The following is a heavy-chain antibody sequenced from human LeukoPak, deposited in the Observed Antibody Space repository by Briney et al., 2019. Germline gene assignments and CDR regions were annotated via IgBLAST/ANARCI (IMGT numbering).Heavy chain of an antibody. V-gene: IGHV4-59*01. Sequence: PSETLSLTCAVSGGFISPYYWSWLRQPPGKGLEWIGDIYYSGSTNYNPSLRSRVTISVDTSKNQLSLRLSAVTAADTAVYYCARYFASSGSLYYFDYWGQETLVTVSS. D-gene: IGHD3-22*01. CDR3: ARYFASSGSLYYFDY. CDR2: IYYSGST. J-gene: IGHJ4*02. CDR1: GGFISPYY.